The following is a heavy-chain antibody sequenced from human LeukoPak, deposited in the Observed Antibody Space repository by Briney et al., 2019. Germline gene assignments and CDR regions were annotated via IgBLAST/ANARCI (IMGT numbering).Heavy chain of an antibody. D-gene: IGHD5-24*01. V-gene: IGHV4-59*08. Sequence: EPLSLPSTASGGSIISNYWSWFRQPPGKGLEWIGYIYYPGSTNYNPSLKSRVTISLDTSNKQFSLKLSSVTAADTAVYYCSRVRRDGYNPLDYWGQGTLVTVSS. CDR2: IYYPGST. CDR3: SRVRRDGYNPLDY. CDR1: GGSIISNY. J-gene: IGHJ4*02.